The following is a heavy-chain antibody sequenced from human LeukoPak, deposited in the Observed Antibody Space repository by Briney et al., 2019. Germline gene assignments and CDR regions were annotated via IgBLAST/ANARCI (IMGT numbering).Heavy chain of an antibody. V-gene: IGHV4-59*01. CDR3: AREGGTGYYPSPLGFDY. J-gene: IGHJ4*02. CDR2: VYYSGST. D-gene: IGHD3-22*01. Sequence: SETLSLTCTVSGFSISSYNWSWIPQPPGKGLMGSVSVYYSGSTYSNTSLESRATISDDTSKNQFSLKLSSVTAADTAVYYCAREGGTGYYPSPLGFDYWGQGTLVTVSS. CDR1: GFSISSYN.